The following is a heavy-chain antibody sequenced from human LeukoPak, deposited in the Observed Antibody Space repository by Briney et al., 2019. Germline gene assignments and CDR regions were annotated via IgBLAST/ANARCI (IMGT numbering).Heavy chain of an antibody. J-gene: IGHJ3*02. V-gene: IGHV4-4*07. CDR3: ARGLPYSSSPAVLDI. CDR2: IYTSGST. CDR1: GGSISSYY. Sequence: SETLFLTCTVSGGSISSYYWSWIRQPAGKGLEWIGRIYTSGSTNYNPSLKSRVTMSVDTSKNQFSLKLSSVTAADTAVYYCARGLPYSSSPAVLDIWGQGTMVTVSS. D-gene: IGHD6-6*01.